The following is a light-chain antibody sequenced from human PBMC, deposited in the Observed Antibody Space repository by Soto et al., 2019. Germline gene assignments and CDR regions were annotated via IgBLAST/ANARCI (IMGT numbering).Light chain of an antibody. Sequence: DRQMTQSPSSLSASVGDRVTITCRASQDINNYLAWYQQKPGKVPKLLIYAASTLQSGVPSRFSGSGSGTDFTLTISSLQPEDVATYYCQHYNSVLWTFGQGTKVEIK. CDR3: QHYNSVLWT. CDR1: QDINNY. CDR2: AAS. V-gene: IGKV1-27*01. J-gene: IGKJ1*01.